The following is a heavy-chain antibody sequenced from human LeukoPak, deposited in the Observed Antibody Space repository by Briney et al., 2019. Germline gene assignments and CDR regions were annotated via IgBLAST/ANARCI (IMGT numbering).Heavy chain of an antibody. J-gene: IGHJ4*02. CDR1: GFTFGSYA. Sequence: GGSLRLSCAASGFTFGSYAMNWVRQAPGKGLEWVSSISSGSSFIYYADSVKGRFTISRDNAKNSLYLQMNSLRAEDTAVYYCARDRGIIGYWGQGTLVTVSS. CDR3: ARDRGIIGY. V-gene: IGHV3-21*01. D-gene: IGHD2-21*01. CDR2: ISSGSSFI.